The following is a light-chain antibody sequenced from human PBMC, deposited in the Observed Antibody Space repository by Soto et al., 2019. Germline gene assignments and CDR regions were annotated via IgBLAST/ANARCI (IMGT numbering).Light chain of an antibody. CDR3: QQYGSSPPIT. CDR2: GAS. J-gene: IGKJ5*01. CDR1: QSVSSSY. V-gene: IGKV3-20*01. Sequence: PGTLSLSPGERATLSCRASQSVSSSYLAWYQQKPGQAPRLLIYGASSRATGIPDRFSGSGSGTDFTLTISRLEPEDFAVYYCQQYGSSPPITFGQGTRLEIK.